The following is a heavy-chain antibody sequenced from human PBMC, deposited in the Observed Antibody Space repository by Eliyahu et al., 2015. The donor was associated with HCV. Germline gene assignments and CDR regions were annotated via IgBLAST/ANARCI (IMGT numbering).Heavy chain of an antibody. CDR3: ARGGVTNFFDY. J-gene: IGHJ4*02. CDR2: INHSGST. D-gene: IGHD5-18*01. V-gene: IGHV4-34*01. CDR1: GGSFSGYY. Sequence: QVQLQQWGAGLLKPSETLSLTCAXXGGSFSGYYWXWIRQPPGKGLEWIGEINHSGSTNYNPSLKSRVTISVDTSKNQFSLKLSSVTAADTAVYYCARGGVTNFFDYWGQGTLVTVSS.